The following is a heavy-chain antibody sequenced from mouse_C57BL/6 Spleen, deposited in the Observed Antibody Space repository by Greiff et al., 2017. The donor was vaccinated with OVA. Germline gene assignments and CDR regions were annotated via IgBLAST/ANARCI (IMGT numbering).Heavy chain of an antibody. D-gene: IGHD3-2*02. CDR2: IDPSDSYT. CDR1: GYTFTSYW. J-gene: IGHJ2*01. CDR3: ARQLREMDY. V-gene: IGHV1-50*01. Sequence: QVQLQQPGAELVKPGASVKLSCKASGYTFTSYWMQWVKQRPGQGLEWIGEIDPSDSYTNYNQKFKGKATLTVDTSSSTAYMQLSSLTSEDSAVYYCARQLREMDYWGQGTTLTVSS.